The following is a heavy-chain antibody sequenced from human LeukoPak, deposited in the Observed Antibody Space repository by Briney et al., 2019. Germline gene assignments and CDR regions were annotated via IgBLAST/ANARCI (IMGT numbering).Heavy chain of an antibody. J-gene: IGHJ4*02. CDR3: ARGGIAAAGPQDY. CDR1: GFTVSSNY. D-gene: IGHD6-13*01. Sequence: GGSLRLSCAASGFTVSSNYMSWVRQAPGKGLEWVSVIYSGGSTYYADSVKGRFTISRDNSKNTLYLQMNSLRAEDTAVYYCARGGIAAAGPQDYWGQGTLVTVSS. CDR2: IYSGGST. V-gene: IGHV3-53*01.